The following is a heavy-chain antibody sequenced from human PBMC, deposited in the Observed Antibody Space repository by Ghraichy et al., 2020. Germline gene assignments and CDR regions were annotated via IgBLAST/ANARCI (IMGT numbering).Heavy chain of an antibody. D-gene: IGHD1-26*01. J-gene: IGHJ4*02. Sequence: GGSLRLSCTGSGFAFSDYYMSWIRQVPGKGLEWISYISNSSDYTTYADSVKGRFTVSRDNAKNSLYLQMNSLRHEDTAVYYCGRDLPRVGATLNWGQGTLVTVSS. V-gene: IGHV3-11*06. CDR3: GRDLPRVGATLN. CDR2: ISNSSDYT. CDR1: GFAFSDYY.